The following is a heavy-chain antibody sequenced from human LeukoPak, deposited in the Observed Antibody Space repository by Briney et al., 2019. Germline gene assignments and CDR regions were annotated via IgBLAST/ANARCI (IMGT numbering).Heavy chain of an antibody. D-gene: IGHD4-23*01. CDR2: IYTSGST. CDR3: ARGDDYGGIDFDY. Sequence: SQTLSLTCTVSGGSIGSGSYYWSWIRQPAGKGLEWIGRIYTSGSTNYNPSLKSRVTISVDTSKNQFSLKLSSVTAADTAVYYCARGDDYGGIDFDYWGQGTLVTVSS. J-gene: IGHJ4*02. CDR1: GGSIGSGSYY. V-gene: IGHV4-61*02.